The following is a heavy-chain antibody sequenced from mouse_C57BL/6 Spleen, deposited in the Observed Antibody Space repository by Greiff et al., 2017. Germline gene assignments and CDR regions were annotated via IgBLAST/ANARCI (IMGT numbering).Heavy chain of an antibody. Sequence: VQLQQSGAELVRPGPSVKVSCKASGYAFTNYLIEWVKQRPGQGLEWIGVINPGGGGTNYNEKFKGKATLTADKSSSTAYMQLSSLTSEDSAVYFCARGNGAWFAYWGQGTLVTVSA. CDR2: INPGGGGT. J-gene: IGHJ3*01. CDR1: GYAFTNYL. V-gene: IGHV1-54*01. CDR3: ARGNGAWFAY.